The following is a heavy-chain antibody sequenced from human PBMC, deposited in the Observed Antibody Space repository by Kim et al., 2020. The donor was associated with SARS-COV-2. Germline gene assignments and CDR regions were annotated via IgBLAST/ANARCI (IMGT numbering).Heavy chain of an antibody. CDR2: IRQDGFEK. Sequence: GGSLRLSCAASGFDFSTYRMGWVRQAPGKGLDWVANIRQDGFEKYYVASVRDRFIISRDNAKNSLYLQMSSLRAEDTAVYYCARAWSGVDAFDIWGQG. CDR1: GFDFSTYR. V-gene: IGHV3-7*01. D-gene: IGHD2-15*01. CDR3: ARAWSGVDAFDI. J-gene: IGHJ3*02.